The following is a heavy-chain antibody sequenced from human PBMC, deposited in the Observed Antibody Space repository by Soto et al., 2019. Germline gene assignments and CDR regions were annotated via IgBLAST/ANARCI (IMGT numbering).Heavy chain of an antibody. CDR1: GGTFTSYD. D-gene: IGHD3-10*01. Sequence: ASVKVSCKASGGTFTSYDINWVRQATGQGLEWMGWMNPNSGNTGYAQKFQGRVTMTRNTSISTDYMELSSLRSEDTAVYYCARGVRVRGVIGYYYGMDVWGQGTTVTVSS. J-gene: IGHJ6*02. CDR3: ARGVRVRGVIGYYYGMDV. CDR2: MNPNSGNT. V-gene: IGHV1-8*01.